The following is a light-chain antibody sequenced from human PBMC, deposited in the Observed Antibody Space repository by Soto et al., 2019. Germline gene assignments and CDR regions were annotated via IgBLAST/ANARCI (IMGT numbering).Light chain of an antibody. CDR1: SSHVGGYNF. V-gene: IGLV2-14*03. Sequence: QSVLTQPASVSGSPGQSITISCSGTSSHVGGYNFVSWYQQHPGKAPKFIIYDVRNRPSGVSNRFSGSRSGNTASLTISGLQAEDEADYYCSSYTSSSTVIFGGGTKLTVL. J-gene: IGLJ2*01. CDR2: DVR. CDR3: SSYTSSSTVI.